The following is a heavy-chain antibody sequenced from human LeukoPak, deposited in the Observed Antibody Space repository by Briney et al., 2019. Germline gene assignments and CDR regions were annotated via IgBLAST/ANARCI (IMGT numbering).Heavy chain of an antibody. CDR2: INPSGGST. CDR1: GYTFTSYY. Sequence: GASVKVSCKASGYTFTSYYMHWVRQAPGQGLEWMGKINPSGGSTSYAQKFQGRVTMTRDTSTSTVYMELSSLRSEDTAVYYCARGGDCGGDCSYAFDIWGQGTMVTVSS. J-gene: IGHJ3*02. D-gene: IGHD2-21*02. V-gene: IGHV1-46*01. CDR3: ARGGDCGGDCSYAFDI.